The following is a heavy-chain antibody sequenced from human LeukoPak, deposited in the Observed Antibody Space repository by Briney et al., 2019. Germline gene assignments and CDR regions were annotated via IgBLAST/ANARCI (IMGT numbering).Heavy chain of an antibody. D-gene: IGHD2-8*01. CDR3: AKDRCSNGIGCYYYYMDV. CDR2: IQYDRTNE. Sequence: PGGSLRLSCAASGFTFTTYWMSWVRQAPGKGLEWVAYIQYDRTNEQYAHSVKGRFRISRDNSKNILYLQMNSLRTEDTAVYYCAKDRCSNGIGCYYYYMDVWGKGTTVTISS. CDR1: GFTFTTYW. V-gene: IGHV3-30*02. J-gene: IGHJ6*03.